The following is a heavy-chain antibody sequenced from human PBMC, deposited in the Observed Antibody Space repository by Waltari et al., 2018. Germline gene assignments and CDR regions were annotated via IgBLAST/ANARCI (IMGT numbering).Heavy chain of an antibody. J-gene: IGHJ5*02. CDR1: GYTFTNYW. D-gene: IGHD1-26*01. V-gene: IGHV5-51*01. Sequence: DVQLVQSGAEVKKPGESLKISCQVSGYTFTNYWSGWVRQLPGKGLEWMGIIYPGDSETTYSPSFEGRVTISVDKSTSTAYLQWSSLKASDTAMYYCVRQVGTNWLDPWGQGTQVTVSS. CDR2: IYPGDSET. CDR3: VRQVGTNWLDP.